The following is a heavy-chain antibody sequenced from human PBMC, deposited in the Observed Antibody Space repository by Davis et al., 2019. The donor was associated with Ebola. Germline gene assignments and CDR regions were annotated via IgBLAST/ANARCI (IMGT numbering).Heavy chain of an antibody. V-gene: IGHV4-34*01. D-gene: IGHD2/OR15-2a*01. Sequence: SETLSLTCAVYGGSFSGYYWSWIRQPPGKGLEWIGEINHSGSTNYNPSLKSRVTISVDTSKNQFSLKLSSVTAVDTAVYYCARGGGIWGFDPWGQGTLVTVSS. J-gene: IGHJ5*02. CDR1: GGSFSGYY. CDR2: INHSGST. CDR3: ARGGGIWGFDP.